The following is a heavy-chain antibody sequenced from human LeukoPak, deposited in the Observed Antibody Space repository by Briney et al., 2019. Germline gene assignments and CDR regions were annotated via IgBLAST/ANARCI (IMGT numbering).Heavy chain of an antibody. J-gene: IGHJ4*02. Sequence: ASVKVSCTAPGYTFTSYDINWVRHATGQGLERMGWINPNRGNTGNAQKFQGRVTMTRNTYISTAYMELSSLRSEDTAVYYCARGQMAGIAARRDFDYWGQGTLVTVSS. D-gene: IGHD6-6*01. CDR1: GYTFTSYD. V-gene: IGHV1-8*01. CDR2: INPNRGNT. CDR3: ARGQMAGIAARRDFDY.